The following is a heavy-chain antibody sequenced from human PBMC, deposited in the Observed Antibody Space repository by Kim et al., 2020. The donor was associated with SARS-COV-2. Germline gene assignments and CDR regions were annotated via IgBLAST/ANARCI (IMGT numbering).Heavy chain of an antibody. CDR1: GFTFNTYW. J-gene: IGHJ5*02. CDR2: IKPDGSEE. CDR3: ARGGCSTTSCHWPSGP. V-gene: IGHV3-7*01. Sequence: GGSLRLFCAASGFTFNTYWMSWVRQAPGKGLEWVANIKPDGSEEFYVDSVKGRFTVSKDNAKNSLFLQMNSLRAEDTAVYYCARGGCSTTSCHWPSGPWGPGTLVTVSS. D-gene: IGHD3-10*01.